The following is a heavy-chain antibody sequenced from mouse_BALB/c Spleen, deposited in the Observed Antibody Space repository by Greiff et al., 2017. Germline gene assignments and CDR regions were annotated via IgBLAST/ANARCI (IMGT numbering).Heavy chain of an antibody. D-gene: IGHD1-1*01. CDR2: INPSNGGT. J-gene: IGHJ1*01. Sequence: VQLQQSGAELVKPGASVKLSCKASGYTFTSYYMYWVKQRPGQGLEWIGEINPSNGGTNFNEKFKSKATLTVDKSSSTAYMQLSSLTSEDSAVYYCTRSDYYGSSLYWYFDVWGAGTTVTVSS. CDR3: TRSDYYGSSLYWYFDV. V-gene: IGHV1S81*02. CDR1: GYTFTSYY.